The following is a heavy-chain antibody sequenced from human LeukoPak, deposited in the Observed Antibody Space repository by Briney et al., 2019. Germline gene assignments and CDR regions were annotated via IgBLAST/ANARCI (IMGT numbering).Heavy chain of an antibody. Sequence: GASVKVSCKASGYRFTSYEINWVRQATGQGLGWVGWMNPYSGNTGYAQNFQGRVTITRNTSIITAYMELTSLRSEDTAVYYCARDFFNDFWSGYLQTYYYGMDVWGQGTTVTVSS. CDR2: MNPYSGNT. V-gene: IGHV1-8*01. D-gene: IGHD3-3*01. CDR1: GYRFTSYE. J-gene: IGHJ6*02. CDR3: ARDFFNDFWSGYLQTYYYGMDV.